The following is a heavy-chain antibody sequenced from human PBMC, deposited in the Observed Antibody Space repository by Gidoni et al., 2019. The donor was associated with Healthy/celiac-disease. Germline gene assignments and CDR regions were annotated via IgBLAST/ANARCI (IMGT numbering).Heavy chain of an antibody. V-gene: IGHV4-30-4*01. Sequence: QVQLQESGPGLVKPSQTLSPTCPVSGGSTSSGGYSWSWLRQPPGKGLEWIGYIYYSGSTDYNPSLKSRVTISVDTSKNQFSLKLSSVTAADTAVYYCARVSHPESYYDSSGYYHIDAFDIWGQGTMVTVSS. D-gene: IGHD3-22*01. CDR3: ARVSHPESYYDSSGYYHIDAFDI. CDR1: GGSTSSGGYS. CDR2: IYYSGST. J-gene: IGHJ3*02.